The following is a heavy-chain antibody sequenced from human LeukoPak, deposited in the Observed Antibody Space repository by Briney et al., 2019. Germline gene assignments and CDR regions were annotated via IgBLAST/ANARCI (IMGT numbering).Heavy chain of an antibody. D-gene: IGHD3-3*01. V-gene: IGHV3-30-3*01. CDR2: ISYDGSNK. CDR1: GFTFSSYA. Sequence: GGSLRLSCAASGFTFSSYAMHWVRQAPGKGLEWVAVISYDGSNKYYADSVKGQFTISRDNSKNTLYLQMNSLRAEDTAVYYCARPTPTGLWSGYYKGYYFDYWGQGTLVTVSS. J-gene: IGHJ4*02. CDR3: ARPTPTGLWSGYYKGYYFDY.